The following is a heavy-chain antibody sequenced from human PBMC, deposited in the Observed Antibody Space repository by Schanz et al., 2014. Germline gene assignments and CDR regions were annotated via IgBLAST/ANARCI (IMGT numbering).Heavy chain of an antibody. D-gene: IGHD2-2*01. Sequence: EVQLVESGGGLVQPGGSLRLSWTAFGFPFSSYSMNWVRQAPGKGLEWVSYISSASSTINYADSVKGRFTISRDNAKNSLFLQMNSLRAEDTAVYYCARAGYDADNWFDPWGQGTLVTVSS. CDR1: GFPFSSYS. CDR3: ARAGYDADNWFDP. CDR2: ISSASSTI. V-gene: IGHV3-48*04. J-gene: IGHJ5*02.